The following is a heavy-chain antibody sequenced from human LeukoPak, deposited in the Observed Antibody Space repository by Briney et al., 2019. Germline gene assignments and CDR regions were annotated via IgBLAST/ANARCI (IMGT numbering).Heavy chain of an antibody. CDR3: ARIYYYDSSGSVFDY. Sequence: SETLSLTCTVSGGSISSYYWSWIRQPPGKGLEWIGYIYYSGSTNYNPSLKSRVTISVDTSKNQFSLKPSSVTAADTAVYYCARIYYYDSSGSVFDYWGQGTLVTVSS. J-gene: IGHJ4*02. V-gene: IGHV4-59*01. D-gene: IGHD3-22*01. CDR2: IYYSGST. CDR1: GGSISSYY.